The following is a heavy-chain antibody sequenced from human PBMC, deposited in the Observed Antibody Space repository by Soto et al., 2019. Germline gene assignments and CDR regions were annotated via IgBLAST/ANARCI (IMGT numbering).Heavy chain of an antibody. CDR3: ARDPIDYYDSSGPSDY. CDR2: IYYSGST. CDR1: GGSMSSGDYY. J-gene: IGHJ4*02. Sequence: TSETLSLTCTVSGGSMSSGDYYWSWIRQPPGKGLEWIGYIYYSGSTYYNPSLKSRVTISVDTSKNQFSLKLSSVTAADTAVYYCARDPIDYYDSSGPSDYWGQGTLVTVSS. V-gene: IGHV4-30-4*01. D-gene: IGHD3-22*01.